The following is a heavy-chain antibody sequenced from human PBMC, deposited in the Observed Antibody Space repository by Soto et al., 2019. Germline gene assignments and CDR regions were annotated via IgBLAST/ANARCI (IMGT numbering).Heavy chain of an antibody. D-gene: IGHD3-9*01. CDR1: DGSISNFY. CDR2: ISSSGNT. CDR3: ARGGSNDWQVAFDI. J-gene: IGHJ3*02. V-gene: IGHV4-59*01. Sequence: PSETLSLTCTVSDGSISNFYWSWIRQPPGKGLEWIGYISSSGNTNYNPSLKSRVSISVDTSKNQFSLNLTSVTAADTAVYYCARGGSNDWQVAFDIWGQGTMVTVSS.